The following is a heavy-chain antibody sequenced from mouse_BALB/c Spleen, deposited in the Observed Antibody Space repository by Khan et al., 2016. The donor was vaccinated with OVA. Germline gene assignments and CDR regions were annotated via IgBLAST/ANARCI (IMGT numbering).Heavy chain of an antibody. Sequence: VQLQQSGAELVKPGASVKLSCTASGFTIKDIYMHWVKQRPEQGLEWIGRIDPANGNTKYDPKFQGKATISADKSSHTAYLQLSSLRSEDTAFYYCARDDGYDKPFADWGQGTLVTVSA. J-gene: IGHJ3*01. D-gene: IGHD2-2*01. V-gene: IGHV14-3*02. CDR2: IDPANGNT. CDR1: GFTIKDIY. CDR3: ARDDGYDKPFAD.